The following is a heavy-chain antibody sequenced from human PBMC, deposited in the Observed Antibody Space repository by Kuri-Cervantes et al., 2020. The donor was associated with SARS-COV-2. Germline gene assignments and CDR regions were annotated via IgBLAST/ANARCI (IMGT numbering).Heavy chain of an antibody. Sequence: GGSLRLSCAASGFTFSSYSMNWVRQAPGKGLEWVSSISSSSSYIYYADSVKGRFTISRDNSKNTLYLQMNGLRTEDTAIYYCAKDQYGIVVVVAAIDHWGQGTLVTVSS. CDR3: AKDQYGIVVVVAAIDH. CDR1: GFTFSSYS. J-gene: IGHJ4*02. D-gene: IGHD2-15*01. CDR2: ISSSSSYI. V-gene: IGHV3-21*01.